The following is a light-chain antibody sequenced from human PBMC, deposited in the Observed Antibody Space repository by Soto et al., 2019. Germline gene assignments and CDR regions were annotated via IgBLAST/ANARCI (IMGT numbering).Light chain of an antibody. J-gene: IGKJ1*01. CDR1: QSISSW. Sequence: DIQMTYSPSTLSASVLYIVTITCRSSQSISSWLAWYQQKPGKAPKLLIYDASSLESGVPQRFSGSGSGTEFTLTISSLQTDDFSTYYCQQYHSYWTFGQGTKVDIK. CDR3: QQYHSYWT. CDR2: DAS. V-gene: IGKV1-5*01.